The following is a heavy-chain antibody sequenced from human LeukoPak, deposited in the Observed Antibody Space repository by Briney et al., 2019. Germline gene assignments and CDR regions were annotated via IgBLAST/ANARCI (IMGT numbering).Heavy chain of an antibody. CDR3: AGDEPYYYYMDV. J-gene: IGHJ6*03. CDR1: GFTFSRYN. V-gene: IGHV3-21*01. D-gene: IGHD1-14*01. Sequence: GGSLRLSCAASGFTFSRYNMNWVRQAPGKGLEWVSSISSSSSYIYYADSVEGRFTISRDNAKNSLDLQMNSMRAEDTAVYYCAGDEPYYYYMDVWGKGTTVTISS. CDR2: ISSSSSYI.